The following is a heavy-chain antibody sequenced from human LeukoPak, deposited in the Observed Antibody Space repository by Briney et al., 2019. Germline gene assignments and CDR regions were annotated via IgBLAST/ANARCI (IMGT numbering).Heavy chain of an antibody. V-gene: IGHV3-30*18. CDR1: GFTFSSYG. Sequence: PGRSLRLSCAASGFTFSSYGMHWVRQAPGKGLEWVAVISYDGSNKYYADSVKGRFTISRDNSKNTLYLQMNSLRAEDTAVYYCAKAAYPYYYDSSGYPDYWGQGTLVTVSS. CDR3: AKAAYPYYYDSSGYPDY. D-gene: IGHD3-22*01. CDR2: ISYDGSNK. J-gene: IGHJ4*02.